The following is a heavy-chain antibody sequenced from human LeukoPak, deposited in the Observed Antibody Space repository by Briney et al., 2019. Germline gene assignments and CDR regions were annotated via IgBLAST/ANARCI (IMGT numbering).Heavy chain of an antibody. CDR1: GFTFSSYA. CDR3: AKIRLLGYCSGGSCRPVDY. CDR2: IRSSGGST. V-gene: IGHV3-23*01. Sequence: PGQSLRLSCAASGFTFSSYAMSWVRQAPGKGLEWVSAIRSSGGSTYYADSVKGRFTISRDNSKNTLFLQMNSLRAEDTAVYYCAKIRLLGYCSGGSCRPVDYWGQGTLVAVSS. D-gene: IGHD2-15*01. J-gene: IGHJ4*02.